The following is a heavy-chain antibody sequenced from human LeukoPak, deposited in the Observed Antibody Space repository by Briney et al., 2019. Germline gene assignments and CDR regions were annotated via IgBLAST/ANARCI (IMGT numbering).Heavy chain of an antibody. CDR2: IYYSGST. CDR1: GGSISSGGYY. CDR3: ARGALLWFGEGSWFDP. D-gene: IGHD3-10*01. Sequence: SETLSLTCTVSGGSISSGGYYWSWPRQHPGKGLEWIGYIYYSGSTYYNPSLKSRVTISVDTSKNQFSLKLSSVTAADTAVYYCARGALLWFGEGSWFDPWGQGTLVTVSS. V-gene: IGHV4-31*03. J-gene: IGHJ5*02.